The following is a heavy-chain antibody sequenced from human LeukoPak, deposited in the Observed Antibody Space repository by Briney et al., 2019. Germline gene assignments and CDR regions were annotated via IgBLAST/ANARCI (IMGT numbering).Heavy chain of an antibody. V-gene: IGHV3-30*14. CDR1: GFTFSSYA. J-gene: IGHJ4*02. CDR3: ARDGSYGSGSFDY. Sequence: PGGSLRLSCAASGFTFSSYAMHWVRQAPGKGLEWVAVISYDGSNKYYADSVKGRFTISRDNSKNTLYLQMNSLRAEDTAVYYCARDGSYGSGSFDYWGQGTLVTVSS. CDR2: ISYDGSNK. D-gene: IGHD3-10*01.